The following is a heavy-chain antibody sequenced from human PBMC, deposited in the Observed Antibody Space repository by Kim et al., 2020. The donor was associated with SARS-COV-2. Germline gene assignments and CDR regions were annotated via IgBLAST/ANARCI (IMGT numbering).Heavy chain of an antibody. CDR2: TYHSGST. CDR3: ARQGYGSGIYSFDY. J-gene: IGHJ4*02. D-gene: IGHD3-10*01. Sequence: SETLSLTCSVSGGSISSSSYYWGWIRQPPGKGLEWIGATYHSGSTYYNPSLKSRVTLYVDTSKNEFTLKLSSVTAADTAVYYCARQGYGSGIYSFDYWGQGTLVTVSS. V-gene: IGHV4-39*01. CDR1: GGSISSSSYY.